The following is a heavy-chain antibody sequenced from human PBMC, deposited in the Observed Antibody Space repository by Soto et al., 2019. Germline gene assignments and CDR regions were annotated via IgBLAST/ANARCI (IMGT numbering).Heavy chain of an antibody. J-gene: IGHJ6*02. CDR3: VRDADETAIVPAPWLV. D-gene: IGHD2-21*02. V-gene: IGHV4-4*02. CDR2: IYHSGST. CDR1: GGSISSSHW. Sequence: LSLTCAVSGGSISSSHWWGWVRQAPGKGLEWIGEIYHSGSTNYNPSLKSRITMSVDKSKNQFSVNLSSVTAADTAVYYCVRDADETAIVPAPWLVWGRGTMVTVSS.